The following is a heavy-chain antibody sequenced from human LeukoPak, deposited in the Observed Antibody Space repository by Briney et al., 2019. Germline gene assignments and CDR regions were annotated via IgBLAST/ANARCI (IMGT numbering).Heavy chain of an antibody. CDR1: GGSISSSSYY. V-gene: IGHV4-39*07. D-gene: IGHD2-2*01. CDR3: ARRRIVPAQTFIVNRGFDY. CDR2: INHSGST. Sequence: SETLSLTCIVSGGSISSSSYYWGWIRQPPGKGLEWIGEINHSGSTNYNPSLKSRVTISVDTSKNQSSLKLSSVTAADTAVYYCARRRIVPAQTFIVNRGFDYWGQGTLVTVSS. J-gene: IGHJ4*02.